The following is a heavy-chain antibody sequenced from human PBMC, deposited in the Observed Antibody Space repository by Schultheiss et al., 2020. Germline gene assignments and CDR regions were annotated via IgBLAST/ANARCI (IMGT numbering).Heavy chain of an antibody. Sequence: GGSMRLSCAASGFTFSTYTMHWVRQAPGKGLEWVAVISYDGSNGYDGSNKYYADSVKGRFTISRDNSKNTLYLQMNSLRPEDTAVYYCARNSGYDLDYYYYYMDVWGTGTTVTVSS. J-gene: IGHJ6*03. CDR1: GFTFSTYT. V-gene: IGHV3-30*04. CDR3: ARNSGYDLDYYYYYMDV. D-gene: IGHD5-12*01. CDR2: ISYDGSNGYDGSNK.